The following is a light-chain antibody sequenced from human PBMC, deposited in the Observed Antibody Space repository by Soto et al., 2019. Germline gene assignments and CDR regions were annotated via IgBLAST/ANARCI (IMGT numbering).Light chain of an antibody. Sequence: DIQLTQSPSFLSASVGDRVTITCRASQCISSSLAWYQQKPGKAPKLLIYAASTLQSGVPSRISGSGSGTEFTLTISSLQPEDFATYYGQQVNSYPRTFGQGTKVEIK. J-gene: IGKJ1*01. V-gene: IGKV1-9*01. CDR3: QQVNSYPRT. CDR2: AAS. CDR1: QCISSS.